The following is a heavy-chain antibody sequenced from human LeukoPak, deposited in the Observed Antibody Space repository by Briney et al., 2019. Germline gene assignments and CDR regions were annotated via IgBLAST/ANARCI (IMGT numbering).Heavy chain of an antibody. J-gene: IGHJ4*02. CDR1: GFTFSSYG. V-gene: IGHV3-23*01. CDR3: AKHSSGYYYFDY. CDR2: ISGSGATT. D-gene: IGHD3-22*01. Sequence: GGSLRLSCAASGFTFSSYGMHWVRQAPGKGLEWVSAISGSGATTYSADSVKGRFTISRDNSKNTLYLQMDSLRAEDTAIYYCAKHSSGYYYFDYWGQGTLVTVSS.